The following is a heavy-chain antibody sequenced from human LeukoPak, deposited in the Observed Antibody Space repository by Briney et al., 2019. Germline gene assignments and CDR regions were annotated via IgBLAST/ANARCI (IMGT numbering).Heavy chain of an antibody. J-gene: IGHJ6*03. CDR2: IYFSGST. V-gene: IGHV4-4*09. CDR1: GDSMNYLH. CDR3: ARRSGQPEFHYNMDV. D-gene: IGHD3-10*01. Sequence: EPSETLSLTCTVSGDSMNYLHWIWIRQPPGKRLDWLGSIYFSGSTNYNPSLKSRVTISVDTSKSQFSLKLRSVTAADTAVYYCARRSGQPEFHYNMDVWGKGATVTVSS.